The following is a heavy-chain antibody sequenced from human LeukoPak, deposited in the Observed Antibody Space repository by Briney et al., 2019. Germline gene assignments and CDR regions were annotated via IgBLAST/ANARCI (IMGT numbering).Heavy chain of an antibody. V-gene: IGHV4-28*01. J-gene: IGHJ4*02. CDR3: ARKENVYYYFDY. D-gene: IGHD3-10*01. CDR2: IYHSGTT. Sequence: SETLSLTCAVSGYSITSSSWWGWIRQPPGKGLEWIGYIYHSGTTYYNPSLQSRVTLSVDTSKNQFSLKLSSVTAVDTAVYYCARKENVYYYFDYWGQGTLVTVSS. CDR1: GYSITSSSW.